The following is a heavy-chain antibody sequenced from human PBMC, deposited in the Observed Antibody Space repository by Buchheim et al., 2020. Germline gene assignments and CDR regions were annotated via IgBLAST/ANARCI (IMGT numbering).Heavy chain of an antibody. J-gene: IGHJ4*02. CDR1: EFTFTNAW. CDR2: IRSSTDGGKT. CDR3: TTLMKSARLSSDY. D-gene: IGHD6-6*01. V-gene: IGHV3-15*01. Sequence: EVQLVESGGDLVKPGESLRLSCAASEFTFTNAWMSWIRQAPGKGLEWVGRIRSSTDGGKTDYAVPVKGRFTISRDDSAHTLYLQMNSLKTEDTAVYYCTTLMKSARLSSDYWGQGTL.